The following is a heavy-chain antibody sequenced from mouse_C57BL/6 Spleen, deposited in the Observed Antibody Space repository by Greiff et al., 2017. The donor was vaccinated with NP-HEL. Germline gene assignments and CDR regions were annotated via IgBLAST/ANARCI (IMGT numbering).Heavy chain of an antibody. V-gene: IGHV1-19*01. CDR3: ARGAYGGYFDV. CDR1: GYTFTDYY. Sequence: VQLQQSGPVLVKPGASVKMSCKASGYTFTDYYMNWVKQSHGKSLEWIGVINPYNGGTSYNQKFKGKATLTVDKSSSTAYMELNSLTSEDSAVYYCARGAYGGYFDVWGTGTTVTVSS. CDR2: INPYNGGT. D-gene: IGHD1-1*01. J-gene: IGHJ1*03.